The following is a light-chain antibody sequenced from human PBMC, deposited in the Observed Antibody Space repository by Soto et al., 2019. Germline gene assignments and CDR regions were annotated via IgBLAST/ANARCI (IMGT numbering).Light chain of an antibody. Sequence: QSVLTQPPSVSGAPGQRVTISCTGSSSNIGAGYDVHWYQQLPGTAPKVLIYGNSNRPSGVPDRFSGSKSGTPASLAITGLQAEDEADYYCQSYDSSLSGDVFGTGTKLTVL. CDR3: QSYDSSLSGDV. V-gene: IGLV1-40*01. CDR1: SSNIGAGYD. CDR2: GNS. J-gene: IGLJ1*01.